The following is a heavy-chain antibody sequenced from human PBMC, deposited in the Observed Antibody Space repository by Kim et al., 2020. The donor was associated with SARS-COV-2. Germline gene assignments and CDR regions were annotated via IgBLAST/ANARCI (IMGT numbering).Heavy chain of an antibody. CDR1: GYTFTRYA. V-gene: IGHV1-3*01. Sequence: ASVKVSCKASGYTFTRYAMHWVRQAPGQRLEWMGWINAGNGNTKYSQKFQGRVTITRDTSASTAYMELSSLSSEDTAVYYCARGPAWVRGVIMGTNWGQGTLVTVS. CDR3: ARGPAWVRGVIMGTN. CDR2: INAGNGNT. D-gene: IGHD3-10*01. J-gene: IGHJ4*02.